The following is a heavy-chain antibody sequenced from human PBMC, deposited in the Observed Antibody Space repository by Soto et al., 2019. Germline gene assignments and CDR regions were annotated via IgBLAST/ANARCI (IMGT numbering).Heavy chain of an antibody. CDR1: GFSLSTIGMC. Sequence: ESGPTLVNPTQTLTMSCTYSGFSLSTIGMCVSWIRQPPGKALDWLALIDWDDDKYYSTSLKTRLTISKDTSKNQVVLTITNMYPVDTATYYCATSQKYKEYYYGSGSQYYFDYWGQGTLVTVSS. D-gene: IGHD3-10*01. V-gene: IGHV2-70*01. CDR2: IDWDDDK. J-gene: IGHJ4*02. CDR3: ATSQKYKEYYYGSGSQYYFDY.